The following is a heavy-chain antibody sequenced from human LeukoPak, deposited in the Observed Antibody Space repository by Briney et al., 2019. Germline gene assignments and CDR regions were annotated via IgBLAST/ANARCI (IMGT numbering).Heavy chain of an antibody. J-gene: IGHJ4*02. V-gene: IGHV4-59*01. CDR1: GGSISSYY. Sequence: SSETLSLTCTVSGGSISSYYWSWIRQPPGKGLEWIGYIYYSGGTNYNPSFKSRVTISIDTSKNQFSLKLSSVTAADTAVYYCAAESERWLVRSWGQGTLDTVSS. CDR3: AAESERWLVRS. D-gene: IGHD6-19*01. CDR2: IYYSGGT.